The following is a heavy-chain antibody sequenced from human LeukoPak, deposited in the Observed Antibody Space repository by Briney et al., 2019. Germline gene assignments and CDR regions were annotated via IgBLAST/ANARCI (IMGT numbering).Heavy chain of an antibody. V-gene: IGHV1-69*13. CDR3: ARLKSGSYYFGY. CDR1: GGTFSSYA. CDR2: IIPIFGTA. D-gene: IGHD1-26*01. J-gene: IGHJ4*02. Sequence: ASVKVSCKASGGTFSSYAISWVRRAPGQGLEWMGGIIPIFGTANYAQKFQGRVTITADESTSTAYMELSSLRSEDTAVYYCARLKSGSYYFGYWGQGTLVTVSS.